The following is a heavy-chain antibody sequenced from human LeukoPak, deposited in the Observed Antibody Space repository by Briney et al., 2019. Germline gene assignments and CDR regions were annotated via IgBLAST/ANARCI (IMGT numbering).Heavy chain of an antibody. V-gene: IGHV4-34*01. CDR1: GGSFSGYY. D-gene: IGHD3-22*01. Sequence: SETLSLTCAVSGGSFSGYYWSWIRQPPGKGLEWIGEINHSGSTNYNPSLKSRVTISVDTSKNQFSLKLSSVTAADTAVYYCARSPKKYYYDSSGYPGGLDYWGQGTLVTVSS. CDR3: ARSPKKYYYDSSGYPGGLDY. CDR2: INHSGST. J-gene: IGHJ4*02.